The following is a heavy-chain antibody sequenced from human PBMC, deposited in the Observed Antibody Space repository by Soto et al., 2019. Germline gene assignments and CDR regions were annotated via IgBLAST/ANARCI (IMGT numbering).Heavy chain of an antibody. CDR1: GFTFSNYW. J-gene: IGHJ4*02. Sequence: GESLKISCAASGFTFSNYWMSWVRQAPGKGLEWVANIKKDGSEKYYVDSVKGRFVVSRDNAKNSLYLQMNSLRAEDTAVYYCARDGIGGDWNTDFWGQGTLVTVSS. V-gene: IGHV3-7*01. D-gene: IGHD2-21*02. CDR3: ARDGIGGDWNTDF. CDR2: IKKDGSEK.